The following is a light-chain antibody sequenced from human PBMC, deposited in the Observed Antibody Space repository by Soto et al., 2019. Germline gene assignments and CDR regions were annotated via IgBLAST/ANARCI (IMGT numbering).Light chain of an antibody. V-gene: IGKV3-20*01. CDR2: HAT. J-gene: IGKJ4*01. Sequence: EIVLTQSPGTLSLSPGERAALSCRASQSVGNNFLGWYQQKPGQSRRLLIYHATNRATGIPDRFSGTASGTDFTLTISRLEPEDFAVYYCHQYASSPLTFGGGTKVEIK. CDR3: HQYASSPLT. CDR1: QSVGNNF.